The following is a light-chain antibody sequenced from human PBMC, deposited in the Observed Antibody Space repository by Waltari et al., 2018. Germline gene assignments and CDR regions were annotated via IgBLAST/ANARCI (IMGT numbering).Light chain of an antibody. CDR1: QSVGRS. V-gene: IGKV3-20*01. J-gene: IGKJ1*01. CDR2: DAS. CDR3: QMYVRLPVT. Sequence: EIVLTPYPGTLALSPGERATLTFSASQSVGRSFDWYQQKPGQAPSLLIYDASSRATGISDQYSGSGSGTDFSLTISRVQPEDFAVYFCQMYVRLPVTFGQGTKVEVK.